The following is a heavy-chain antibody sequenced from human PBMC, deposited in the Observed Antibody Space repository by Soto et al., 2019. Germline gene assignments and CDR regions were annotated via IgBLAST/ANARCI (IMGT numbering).Heavy chain of an antibody. Sequence: QVQLVESGGGLVKPGGSLRLSCAASGFTFSDYYMNWIRQAPGKGLEWVSYISTSGSTIFYADSVKGRFTISRDNAKNSLYLQMTSLRAEDTAVYYCARDATYYYGSGSYLGYWGQGTLVTVSS. CDR2: ISTSGSTI. CDR3: ARDATYYYGSGSYLGY. V-gene: IGHV3-11*01. J-gene: IGHJ4*02. D-gene: IGHD3-10*01. CDR1: GFTFSDYY.